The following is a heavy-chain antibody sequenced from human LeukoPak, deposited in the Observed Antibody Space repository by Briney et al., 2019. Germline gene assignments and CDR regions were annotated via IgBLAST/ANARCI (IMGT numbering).Heavy chain of an antibody. J-gene: IGHJ6*02. D-gene: IGHD2-2*01. V-gene: IGHV4-59*01. CDR2: IYYSGST. Sequence: SETLSLTCTVSGGSISSYYWSWIRQPPEKGLEWIGYIYYSGSTNYNPSLKSRVTISVDTSKNQFSLKLSSVTAADTAVYYCAGDQRTSTTFGYYGMDVWGQGTTVTVSS. CDR1: GGSISSYY. CDR3: AGDQRTSTTFGYYGMDV.